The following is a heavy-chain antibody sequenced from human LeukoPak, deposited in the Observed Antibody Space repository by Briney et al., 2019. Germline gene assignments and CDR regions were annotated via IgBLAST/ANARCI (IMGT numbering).Heavy chain of an antibody. CDR3: VRAGYTSGADY. D-gene: IGHD5-18*01. V-gene: IGHV3-74*01. CDR1: GFTFSSYW. Sequence: GGSLRLSCAASGFTFSSYWIHWVRQPPGKGLVWVSRVNGDGSDTNYADSVKGRFTISRDNAQNTLYLQMNSLRAEDTAEYYCVRAGYTSGADYWGQGTLVTVSS. J-gene: IGHJ4*02. CDR2: VNGDGSDT.